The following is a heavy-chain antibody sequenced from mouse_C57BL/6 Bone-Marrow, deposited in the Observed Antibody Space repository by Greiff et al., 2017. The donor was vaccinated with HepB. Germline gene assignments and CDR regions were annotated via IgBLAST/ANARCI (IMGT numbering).Heavy chain of an antibody. CDR1: GYTFTSYW. V-gene: IGHV1-50*01. Sequence: VQLQQPGAELVKPGASVKLSCKASGYTFTSYWMQWVKQRPGQGLEWIGEIDPSDSYTNYNQKFKGKATLTVDTSSSTAYMRLSSLTSEDSAVYDCARSTTVVSYWGQGTLVTVSA. D-gene: IGHD1-1*01. CDR3: ARSTTVVSY. J-gene: IGHJ3*01. CDR2: IDPSDSYT.